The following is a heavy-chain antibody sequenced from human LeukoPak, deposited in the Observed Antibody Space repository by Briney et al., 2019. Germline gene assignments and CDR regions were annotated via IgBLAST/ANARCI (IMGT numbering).Heavy chain of an antibody. V-gene: IGHV3-11*06. Sequence: GGSLRLSCAASGFTLSNYYMSWIRQAPGKGLEWVSYISTSSSYTNYADSVKGRFTISRDNAKNSLYLQMNSLRAEDTAVYYCARTSSSVLDYWGQGTLVTVSS. CDR2: ISTSSSYT. CDR1: GFTLSNYY. J-gene: IGHJ4*02. D-gene: IGHD5/OR15-5a*01. CDR3: ARTSSSVLDY.